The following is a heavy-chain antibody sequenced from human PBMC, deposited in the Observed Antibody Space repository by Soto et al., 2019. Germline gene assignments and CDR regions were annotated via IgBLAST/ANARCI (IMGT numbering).Heavy chain of an antibody. CDR3: ARIIAAAGGRRYFDL. CDR1: GFTFSDYY. V-gene: IGHV3-11*05. D-gene: IGHD6-13*01. J-gene: IGHJ2*01. Sequence: QVQLVESGGGLVKPGGSLRLSCAASGFTFSDYYMSWIRRAPGKGLEWASYINSSSTYTNYADSVKGRFTISRDNAKNSLYLQMNSLRAEDTAVYYCARIIAAAGGRRYFDLWGRGTLVTVSS. CDR2: INSSSTYT.